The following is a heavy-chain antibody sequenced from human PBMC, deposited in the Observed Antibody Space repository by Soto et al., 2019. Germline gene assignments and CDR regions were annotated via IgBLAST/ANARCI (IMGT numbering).Heavy chain of an antibody. V-gene: IGHV3-33*01. J-gene: IGHJ3*02. Sequence: GGSLRLSCAASGFTFSSYGMHWVRQAPGKGLEWVAVIWYDGSNKYYADSVKGRFTISRDNSKNTQYLQMNSLRAEDTAVYYCARVYSSGCEAFDIWGQGTMVTVSS. CDR2: IWYDGSNK. CDR3: ARVYSSGCEAFDI. CDR1: GFTFSSYG. D-gene: IGHD6-19*01.